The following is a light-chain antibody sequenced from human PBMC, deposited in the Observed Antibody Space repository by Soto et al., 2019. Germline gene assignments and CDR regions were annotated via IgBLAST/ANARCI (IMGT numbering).Light chain of an antibody. CDR1: SSDVGGYNY. CDR3: RSYTSSRGV. V-gene: IGLV2-14*01. CDR2: KVS. J-gene: IGLJ1*01. Sequence: QSALTQPASVSGSPGQSITISCTGTSSDVGGYNYVSWYQQHPGKAPKLMIYKVSNPPSGVSNRFAGYKSGNTAPRTISVLKAEDAAYYCCRSYTSSRGVFGTGTKLTVL.